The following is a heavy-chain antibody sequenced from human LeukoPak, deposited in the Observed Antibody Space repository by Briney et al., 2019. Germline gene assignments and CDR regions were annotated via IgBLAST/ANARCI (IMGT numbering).Heavy chain of an antibody. CDR3: ATSYYDSSGYYDHNWLDP. CDR2: FDPDDGET. J-gene: IGHJ5*02. V-gene: IGHV1-24*01. CDR1: GYTLTELS. D-gene: IGHD3-22*01. Sequence: GASVKVSCKVSGYTLTELSMHWVRQAPGKGLEWMGGFDPDDGETIYAQKFQGRVTMAEDTSTDTAYMELSSLRSEDTAVYYCATSYYDSSGYYDHNWLDPWGQGTLVTVSS.